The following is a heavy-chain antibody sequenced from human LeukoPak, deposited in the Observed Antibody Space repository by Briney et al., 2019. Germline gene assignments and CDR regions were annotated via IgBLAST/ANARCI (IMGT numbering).Heavy chain of an antibody. CDR3: ARVDTAMVKEYYYYYYMDV. CDR2: IKQDGSEK. J-gene: IGHJ6*03. D-gene: IGHD5-18*01. CDR1: GLPLSSHW. Sequence: GGPLTLSCAASGLPLSSHWMRWVRQAPGKGREWVANIKQDGSEKYFLASVKGRFTISRDNAKNSLYLQMNSLRAEDTAVYYCARVDTAMVKEYYYYYYMDVWGKGTTVTVSS. V-gene: IGHV3-7*01.